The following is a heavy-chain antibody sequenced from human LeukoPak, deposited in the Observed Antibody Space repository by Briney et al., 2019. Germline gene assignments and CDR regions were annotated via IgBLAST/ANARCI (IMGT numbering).Heavy chain of an antibody. D-gene: IGHD3-3*01. CDR3: ARCVGYDFWSGSMWGYGMDV. V-gene: IGHV1-46*01. Sequence: ASVKVSCKASGYTFTSYYMHWVRQAPGQGLEWMGIIIPSGGSTSYAQKFQGRVTMTRDTSTSTVYMELSSLRSEDTAVYYCARCVGYDFWSGSMWGYGMDVWGQGTTVTVSS. CDR2: IIPSGGST. J-gene: IGHJ6*02. CDR1: GYTFTSYY.